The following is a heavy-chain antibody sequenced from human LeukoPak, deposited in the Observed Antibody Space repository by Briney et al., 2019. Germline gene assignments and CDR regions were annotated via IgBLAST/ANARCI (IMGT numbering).Heavy chain of an antibody. V-gene: IGHV3-23*01. Sequence: GGSLRLSCAASGFSLSNYAMTWVRQTPGKGLQWVSNINDNGGQRHCADSVKGRFTISRDNSKNTLFLQMDSLRAEDTAVYYCAKTQWKVGATDYFDYWGHGILVTVSS. CDR2: INDNGGQR. CDR3: AKTQWKVGATDYFDY. J-gene: IGHJ4*01. CDR1: GFSLSNYA. D-gene: IGHD1-26*01.